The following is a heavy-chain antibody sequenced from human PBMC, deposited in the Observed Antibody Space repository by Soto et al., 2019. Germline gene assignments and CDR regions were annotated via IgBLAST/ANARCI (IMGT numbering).Heavy chain of an antibody. CDR2: IYHTGTT. V-gene: IGHV4-30-4*01. CDR1: GCSISSIDYF. J-gene: IGHJ5*02. D-gene: IGHD2-2*01. CDR3: ARVMAAMQNWLDP. Sequence: QVQLQESGPGLVKPSQTLSLTCSVSGCSISSIDYFWSWIRQPPGKGLEWIGFIYHTGTTYYNPSLRSRVTISIDTSKRQFSMKLNSVTAADTAVYYCARVMAAMQNWLDPWGQGTLVTVSP.